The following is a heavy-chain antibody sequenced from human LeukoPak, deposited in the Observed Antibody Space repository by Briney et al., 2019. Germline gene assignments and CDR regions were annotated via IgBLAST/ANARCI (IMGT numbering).Heavy chain of an antibody. Sequence: PRGSLRLSCAGSGFIFSSHWMIWVRQAPGKGLEWVANISLDGSEKYYVDSVKGRFTISRDNTKSSMYLEINSLRAEDTAVYYCVRYRDGEYDFWGQGSLVTVSS. J-gene: IGHJ4*02. CDR3: VRYRDGEYDF. CDR1: GFIFSSHW. V-gene: IGHV3-7*01. D-gene: IGHD4-17*01. CDR2: ISLDGSEK.